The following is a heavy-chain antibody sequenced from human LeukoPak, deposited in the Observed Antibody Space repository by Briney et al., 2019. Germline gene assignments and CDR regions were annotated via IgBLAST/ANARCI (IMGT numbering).Heavy chain of an antibody. CDR3: ARADGSGSFYGMDV. V-gene: IGHV1-2*04. CDR2: INPNSGGT. Sequence: AASVEVSCKASGYTFTGYYMHWVRQAPGQGLEWMGWINPNSGGTNYAQKFQGWVTMTRDTSISTAYMELSRLRSDDTAVYYCARADGSGSFYGMDVWGQGTTVTVSS. J-gene: IGHJ6*02. D-gene: IGHD3-10*01. CDR1: GYTFTGYY.